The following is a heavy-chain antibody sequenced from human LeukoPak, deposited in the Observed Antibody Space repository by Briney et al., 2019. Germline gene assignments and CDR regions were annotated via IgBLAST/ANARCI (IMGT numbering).Heavy chain of an antibody. CDR3: ARETYYDSIQSWFDP. D-gene: IGHD3-22*01. Sequence: ASVKVSCKASGGTFSSYAISWVRQAPGQGLEWMGGIIPIFGTANYAQKFQGRVTITADKSTSTAYMELSSLRSEDTAVYYCARETYYDSIQSWFDPWGQGTLVTVSS. J-gene: IGHJ5*02. V-gene: IGHV1-69*06. CDR1: GGTFSSYA. CDR2: IIPIFGTA.